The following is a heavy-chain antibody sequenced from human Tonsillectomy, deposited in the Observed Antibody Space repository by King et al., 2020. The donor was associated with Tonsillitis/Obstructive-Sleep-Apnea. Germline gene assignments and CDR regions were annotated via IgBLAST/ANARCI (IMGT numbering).Heavy chain of an antibody. V-gene: IGHV4-31*03. D-gene: IGHD1-1*01. CDR3: VRAARRIQLESHTSYDV. Sequence: VQLQESGPGLVKPSQTLSLTCTVSGDTISSGGYYWTWIRQQPGKGLEWIGYIYYSGTTYYNSSLKSRVIISVDRSKNQFSLNVKSVTAADTAVYYCVRAARRIQLESHTSYDVWGQGTLVTVSS. CDR2: IYYSGTT. J-gene: IGHJ4*02. CDR1: GDTISSGGYY.